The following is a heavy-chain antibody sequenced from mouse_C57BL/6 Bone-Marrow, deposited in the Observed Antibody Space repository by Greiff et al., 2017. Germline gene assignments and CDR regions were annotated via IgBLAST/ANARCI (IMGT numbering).Heavy chain of an antibody. D-gene: IGHD1-1*01. J-gene: IGHJ3*01. V-gene: IGHV5-12*01. CDR3: ARHEYYGSSPWFAY. CDR1: GFTFSDYY. Sequence: EVQVVESGGGLVQPGGSLKLSCAASGFTFSDYYMYWVRQTPEKRLEWVAYISNGGGSTYYPDTVKGRFTISRDNAKNTLYLQMSRLKSEDTAMYYCARHEYYGSSPWFAYWGQGTLVTVSA. CDR2: ISNGGGST.